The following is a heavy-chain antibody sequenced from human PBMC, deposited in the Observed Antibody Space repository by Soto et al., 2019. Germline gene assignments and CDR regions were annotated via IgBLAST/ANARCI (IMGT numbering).Heavy chain of an antibody. CDR3: GRGSGLNGFDP. CDR1: GYTFTSYA. Sequence: QVQLVQSGAEVKKPGASVKVSCKASGYTFTSYAMHWVRQAPGQRLEWMGWINAGNGNTKYSQKFQGRVTITRDTSASTAYMELSSLRSEDTAVYYCGRGSGLNGFDPWGQGTLVTVSS. V-gene: IGHV1-3*01. CDR2: INAGNGNT. D-gene: IGHD3-10*01. J-gene: IGHJ5*02.